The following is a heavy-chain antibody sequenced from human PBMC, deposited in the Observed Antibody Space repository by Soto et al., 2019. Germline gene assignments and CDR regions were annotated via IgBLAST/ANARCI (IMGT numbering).Heavy chain of an antibody. CDR3: ARGRVAFRYCSSTSCYPFDY. J-gene: IGHJ4*02. D-gene: IGHD2-2*01. Sequence: GASVKVSCKASGYTFTSYDINWVRQATGQGLEWMGWMNPNSGNTDYAQKFQGRVTMTRNTSISTAYMELSSLRSEDTAVYYCARGRVAFRYCSSTSCYPFDYWGQGTLVTVSS. CDR2: MNPNSGNT. V-gene: IGHV1-8*01. CDR1: GYTFTSYD.